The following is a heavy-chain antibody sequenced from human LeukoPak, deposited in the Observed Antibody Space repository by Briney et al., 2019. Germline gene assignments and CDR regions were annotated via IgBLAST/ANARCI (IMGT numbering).Heavy chain of an antibody. CDR3: ARARTTRGFDY. J-gene: IGHJ4*02. V-gene: IGHV3-33*01. Sequence: PGRSLRLSCAASGFTFNSYSIHWVRQAPGKGLEWVAFIWYDGGNKYYADSVRGRFTISRDNSKNTLYLQMNSLRAEDTAVYYCARARTTRGFDYWGQGTLVTVST. CDR2: IWYDGGNK. D-gene: IGHD4-17*01. CDR1: GFTFNSYS.